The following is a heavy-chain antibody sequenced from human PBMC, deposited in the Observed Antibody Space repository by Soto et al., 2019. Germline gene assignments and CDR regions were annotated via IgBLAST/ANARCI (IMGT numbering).Heavy chain of an antibody. D-gene: IGHD6-13*01. CDR1: GFTFSSYG. CDR2: ISYDGSNK. CDR3: AKDLRYSRGYYYYGMDV. J-gene: IGHJ6*02. V-gene: IGHV3-30*18. Sequence: LRLSCAASGFTFSSYGMHWVRQAPGKGLEWVAVISYDGSNKYYADSVKGRFTISRDNSKNTLYLQMNSLRAEDTAVYYCAKDLRYSRGYYYYGMDVWGQGTTVTV.